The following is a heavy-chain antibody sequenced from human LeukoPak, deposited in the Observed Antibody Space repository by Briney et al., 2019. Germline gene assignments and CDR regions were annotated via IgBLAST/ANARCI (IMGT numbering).Heavy chain of an antibody. CDR1: GGSFSGYY. J-gene: IGHJ4*02. CDR3: ARASGEDIVVVVAATGYFDY. CDR2: INHSGST. Sequence: SETLSLTCAVYGGSFSGYYWSWIRQPPGKGLGWIGEINHSGSTNYNPSLKSRVTISVDTSKNQFSLKLSSVTAAGTAVYDCARASGEDIVVVVAATGYFDYWGQGTLVTVSS. D-gene: IGHD2-15*01. V-gene: IGHV4-34*01.